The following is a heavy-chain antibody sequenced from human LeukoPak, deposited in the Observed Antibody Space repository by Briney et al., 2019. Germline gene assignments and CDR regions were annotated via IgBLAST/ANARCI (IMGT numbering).Heavy chain of an antibody. D-gene: IGHD3-22*01. CDR3: ARDFSSLVVIIPGGY. V-gene: IGHV3-30-3*01. Sequence: GGSLRLSFAASGFTFSSYAMHWVRQAPGKGLEWVAIISHDGSNKYYADSVKGRFTISRDNSKNTLCLQMNSLRAEDTAVYYCARDFSSLVVIIPGGYWGQGTLVTVSS. J-gene: IGHJ4*02. CDR2: ISHDGSNK. CDR1: GFTFSSYA.